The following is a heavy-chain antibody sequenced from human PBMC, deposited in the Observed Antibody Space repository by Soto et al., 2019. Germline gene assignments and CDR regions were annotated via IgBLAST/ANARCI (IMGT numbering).Heavy chain of an antibody. Sequence: SVTVSCKASAGTFSSYAISWGRQAPGQGLARMGWIIPIFGTANYAQKFQGRVTITADASTSTAYMELTSLKPEETAVYYCTTDSSSWAYYYYYGMDVWGQGTTVTVSS. D-gene: IGHD2-2*01. CDR1: AGTFSSYA. J-gene: IGHJ6*02. V-gene: IGHV1-69*13. CDR2: IIPIFGTA. CDR3: TTDSSSWAYYYYYGMDV.